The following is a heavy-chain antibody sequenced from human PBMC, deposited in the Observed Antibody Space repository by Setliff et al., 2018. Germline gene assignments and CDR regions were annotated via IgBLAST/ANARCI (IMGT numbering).Heavy chain of an antibody. Sequence: GGSLRLSCAASGFAFNTYWMHWVRQVPGKGLVWVARINGDGSVANYADAVKGRFTISRDNAKNTLSLQMNTLKAEDTAVYYCTRGIVVFTDIDYYYSGMDVWGQGTAVTVSS. CDR3: TRGIVVFTDIDYYYSGMDV. V-gene: IGHV3-74*01. CDR2: INGDGSVA. D-gene: IGHD2-21*01. CDR1: GFAFNTYW. J-gene: IGHJ6*02.